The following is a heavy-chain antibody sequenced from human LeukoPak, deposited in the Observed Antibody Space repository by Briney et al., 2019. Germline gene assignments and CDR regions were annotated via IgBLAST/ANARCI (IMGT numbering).Heavy chain of an antibody. Sequence: PGGSLRLSCAASGCTFSTYAMTWVRQAPGKGLEWVSGISTSGDRTYYADSVKGRFTISRDHSKNTLYLQMNSLRAEDTTEYYCARSAVGTSCCTSVDYWGQGTLVTVSS. D-gene: IGHD1-26*01. J-gene: IGHJ4*01. CDR3: ARSAVGTSCCTSVDY. V-gene: IGHV3-23*01. CDR1: GCTFSTYA. CDR2: ISTSGDRT.